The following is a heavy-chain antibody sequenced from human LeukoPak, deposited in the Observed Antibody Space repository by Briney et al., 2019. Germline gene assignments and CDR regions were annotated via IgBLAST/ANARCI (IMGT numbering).Heavy chain of an antibody. J-gene: IGHJ3*02. CDR2: IYYSGST. V-gene: IGHV4-31*03. CDR3: ARAFQAEAFDI. CDR1: GGSISSGGSY. D-gene: IGHD2/OR15-2a*01. Sequence: PSETLSLTCTVSGGSISSGGSYWSWIREHPGKGLEWIGYIYYSGSTYYNPSPKSRVTISVDTSKNQFSLKLSSVTAADTAVYYCARAFQAEAFDIWGQGTMVTVSS.